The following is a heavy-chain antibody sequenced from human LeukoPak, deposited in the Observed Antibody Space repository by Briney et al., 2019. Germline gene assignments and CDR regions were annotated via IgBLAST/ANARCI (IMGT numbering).Heavy chain of an antibody. CDR2: ISGSGGRT. Sequence: TGGSLRLSCAASGFTFSSCAMSWVRQAPGKGLEWVSAISGSGGRTYYADSVKGRFTISRDNSKPTLSLQMNSLRAEDTAVYYCAKSKPFRYCSTSSCYSGGAFDVWGQGTMVTVSS. D-gene: IGHD2-2*01. CDR3: AKSKPFRYCSTSSCYSGGAFDV. CDR1: GFTFSSCA. J-gene: IGHJ3*01. V-gene: IGHV3-23*01.